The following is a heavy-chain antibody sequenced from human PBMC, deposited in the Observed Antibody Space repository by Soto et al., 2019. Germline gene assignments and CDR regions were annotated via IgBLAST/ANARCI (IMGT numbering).Heavy chain of an antibody. D-gene: IGHD3-10*01. J-gene: IGHJ4*02. CDR2: VYYSGSA. Sequence: SETLSLTCHASGGSIRSYYWNWIRQPPGKTLEWIGDVYYSGSANYNPSLKSRVTISVDMSRNQFSLKLNSVTAADTAVYYCARGSMVRGPTPFDYWGQGTLVTVSS. CDR3: ARGSMVRGPTPFDY. V-gene: IGHV4-59*01. CDR1: GGSIRSYY.